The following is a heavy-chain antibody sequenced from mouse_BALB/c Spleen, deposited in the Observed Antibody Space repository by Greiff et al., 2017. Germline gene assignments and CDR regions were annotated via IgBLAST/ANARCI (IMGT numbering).Heavy chain of an antibody. J-gene: IGHJ4*01. CDR1: GDSITSGY. V-gene: IGHV3-8*02. CDR3: ARYDYGPHYAMDY. Sequence: DVQLQESGPSLVKPSQTLSLTCSVTGDSITSGYWNWIRKFPGNKLEYMGYISYSGSTYYNPSLKSRISITRDTSKNQYYLQLNSVTTEDTATYYCARYDYGPHYAMDYWGQGTSVTVSS. D-gene: IGHD2-4*01. CDR2: ISYSGST.